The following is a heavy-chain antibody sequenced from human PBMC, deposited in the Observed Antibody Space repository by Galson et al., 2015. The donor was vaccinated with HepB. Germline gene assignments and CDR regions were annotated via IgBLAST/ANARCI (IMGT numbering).Heavy chain of an antibody. J-gene: IGHJ4*02. CDR3: ARGRGSGYTYFDY. Sequence: LSLTCAVYGGSFSGYYWSWIRQPPGKGLEWIGKINHSRGTNYNPSLKSRVTISVDTSKNQLSLKLSSATAADTAVYYCARGRGSGYTYFDYWGQGTLVTVSS. CDR2: INHSRGT. D-gene: IGHD5-12*01. CDR1: GGSFSGYY. V-gene: IGHV4-34*01.